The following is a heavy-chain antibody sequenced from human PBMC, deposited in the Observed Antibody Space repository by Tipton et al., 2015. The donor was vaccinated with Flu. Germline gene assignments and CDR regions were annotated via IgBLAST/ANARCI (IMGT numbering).Heavy chain of an antibody. CDR1: GDSIRSDYF. CDR2: IHRSGST. Sequence: LRLSCAVSGDSIRSDYFWGWIRQPPGKGLEWIATIHRSGSTKYNPSLKSRVTISVDTSKNHFYLKMRSVTAADMAVYYCARRDFSNYVSDPIHWFDRWGQGTLVTVSS. V-gene: IGHV4-38-2*01. J-gene: IGHJ5*02. CDR3: ARRDFSNYVSDPIHWFDR. D-gene: IGHD4-11*01.